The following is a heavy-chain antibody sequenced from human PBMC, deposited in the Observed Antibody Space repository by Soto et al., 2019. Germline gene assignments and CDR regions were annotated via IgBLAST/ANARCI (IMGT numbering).Heavy chain of an antibody. CDR2: IYHSGNT. CDR3: ARRWGEGRVDY. D-gene: IGHD3-10*01. V-gene: IGHV4-4*02. Sequence: QVQLQESGPGLVKPSGTLSLTCAVSGGSISSSNWWSWVRQPPGKGLEWIGEIYHSGNTNYNPSLKRRVTMAVDKSRNQFSLKLSSVTAADTAVYYCARRWGEGRVDYWGQGTLATVSS. J-gene: IGHJ4*02. CDR1: GGSISSSNW.